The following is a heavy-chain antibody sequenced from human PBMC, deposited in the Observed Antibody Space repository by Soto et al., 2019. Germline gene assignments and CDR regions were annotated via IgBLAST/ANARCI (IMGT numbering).Heavy chain of an antibody. D-gene: IGHD3-3*02. CDR3: TRGGVDVWATSAFAY. V-gene: IGHV1-69*01. Sequence: QVQLVQSGAEVKKPGSSVKVSCKASGGTFNNYAISWVRQAPGQGLEWMGGIIPIIGTADYAHKFQGRFGLRAAQSTVPTLMELSSLRSEAMALYYFTRGGVDVWATSAFAYWGQGTRATVSS. J-gene: IGHJ4*02. CDR2: IIPIIGTA. CDR1: GGTFNNYA.